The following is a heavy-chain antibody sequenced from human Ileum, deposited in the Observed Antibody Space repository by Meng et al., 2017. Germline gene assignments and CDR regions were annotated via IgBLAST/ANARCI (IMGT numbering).Heavy chain of an antibody. Sequence: SCSVSGASISSSNYYWGWIRQPPGKGLEWIASFSYSGSTYSNPSLNSRVFISFDTTKNQFSLKLTSVPAADTAVYYCATGSYSGYWGQGTLVTVSS. CDR1: GASISSSNYY. J-gene: IGHJ4*02. CDR3: ATGSYSGY. D-gene: IGHD1-1*01. V-gene: IGHV4-39*07. CDR2: FSYSGST.